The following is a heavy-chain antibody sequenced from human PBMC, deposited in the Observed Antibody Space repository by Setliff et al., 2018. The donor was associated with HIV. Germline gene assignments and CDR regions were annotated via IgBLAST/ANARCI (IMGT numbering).Heavy chain of an antibody. CDR2: IRGTGGDT. CDR3: ATRQAPRSCYMDV. V-gene: IGHV3-23*01. J-gene: IGHJ6*03. Sequence: GGSLRLSCAASGFTFSNSLMTWVRQAPGKGLEWVSSIRGTGGDTYYSDSVKGRFTISRDNSKNTLYLQMDSLRAEDTAIYYCATRQAPRSCYMDVWGKGTTVTVSS. D-gene: IGHD6-6*01. CDR1: GFTFSNSL.